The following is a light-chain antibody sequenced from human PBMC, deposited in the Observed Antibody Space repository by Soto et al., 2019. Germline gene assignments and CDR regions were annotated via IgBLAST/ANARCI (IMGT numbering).Light chain of an antibody. Sequence: QSVLTQPASVSGSPGQSMTMSCTGSSSDFGDDKYVSWYQQQPGKGPNLLIYGVSHRPSGVYNRFYGSKSGNTASLTISGLHIEDEADYNCGSFTTNRIWVFGGGTKVTVL. CDR3: GSFTTNRIWV. J-gene: IGLJ3*02. CDR1: SSDFGDDKY. V-gene: IGLV2-14*01. CDR2: GVS.